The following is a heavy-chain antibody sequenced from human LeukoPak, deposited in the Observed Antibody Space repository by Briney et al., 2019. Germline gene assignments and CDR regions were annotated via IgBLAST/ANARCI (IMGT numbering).Heavy chain of an antibody. D-gene: IGHD3-22*01. CDR1: GFTFSSYA. CDR2: ISGSGGGT. Sequence: GGSLRLSCAASGFTFSSYAMSWVRQAPGKGLEWVSAISGSGGGTYYADSVRGRFTISRDNSKNTLYLQMNSLRAEDTAVYYCAKDLGLYYYDSSGCSSFDYWGQGTLVTVSS. CDR3: AKDLGLYYYDSSGCSSFDY. V-gene: IGHV3-23*01. J-gene: IGHJ4*02.